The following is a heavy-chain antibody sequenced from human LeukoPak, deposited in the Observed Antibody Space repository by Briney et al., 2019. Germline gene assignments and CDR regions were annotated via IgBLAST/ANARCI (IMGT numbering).Heavy chain of an antibody. Sequence: ASVKVSCKASGYTFTSYGISWVRQAPGQGLEWMGWISAYNGNTNYAQKLQGRVTMTTDTSTSTAYMELRSLRSDDTAVYYCARTLGGDYGGTLFDYWGQGTLVTVSS. CDR1: GYTFTSYG. CDR2: ISAYNGNT. CDR3: ARTLGGDYGGTLFDY. V-gene: IGHV1-18*01. J-gene: IGHJ4*02. D-gene: IGHD4-23*01.